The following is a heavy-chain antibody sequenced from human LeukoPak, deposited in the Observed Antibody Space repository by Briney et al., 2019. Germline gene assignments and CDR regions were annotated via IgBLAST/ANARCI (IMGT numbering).Heavy chain of an antibody. CDR2: ISAYNGNT. V-gene: IGHV1-18*01. Sequence: ASVKVSCKASGYTFTSYGISWVRQAPGQGLEWMGWISAYNGNTNYAQKLQGRVTMTTDTSTSTAYMELRSLRSDDTAVYYCARDKERTGNYYYYYMDVWGKGTTVTVSS. CDR1: GYTFTSYG. CDR3: ARDKERTGNYYYYYMDV. J-gene: IGHJ6*03.